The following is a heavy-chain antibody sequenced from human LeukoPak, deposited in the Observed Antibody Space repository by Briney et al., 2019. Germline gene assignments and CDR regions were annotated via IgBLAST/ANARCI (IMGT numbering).Heavy chain of an antibody. V-gene: IGHV3-11*01. D-gene: IGHD6-13*01. CDR3: ARDRVYAFDI. Sequence: GGSLRLSCAVSEFTFSDYHMNWIRQAPGKGLEWVSYISTSGSTIYYSDSVKGRFTISRDNSKNTLYLQMNSLRAEDTAVYYCARDRVYAFDIWGQGTMVTVSS. CDR2: ISTSGSTI. CDR1: EFTFSDYH. J-gene: IGHJ3*02.